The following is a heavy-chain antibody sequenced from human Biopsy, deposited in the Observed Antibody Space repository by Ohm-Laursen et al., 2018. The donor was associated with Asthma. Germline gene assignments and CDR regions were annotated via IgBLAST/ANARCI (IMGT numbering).Heavy chain of an antibody. J-gene: IGHJ5*02. CDR1: GASIKTDDHY. Sequence: TLSLTCTVSGASIKTDDHYWSWLRQPPGKGLEWFGFIHYSGSTSYNPSLKGGVTISVDTCKNQFSLKLSPVTAADTAVYYCARASVAASSNWFDPWGQGTLVTVSS. V-gene: IGHV4-30-4*01. D-gene: IGHD6-19*01. CDR2: IHYSGST. CDR3: ARASVAASSNWFDP.